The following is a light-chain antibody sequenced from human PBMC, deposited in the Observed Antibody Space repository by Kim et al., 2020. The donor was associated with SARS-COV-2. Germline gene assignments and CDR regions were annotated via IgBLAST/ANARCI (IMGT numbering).Light chain of an antibody. CDR1: SLRSYY. J-gene: IGLJ2*01. V-gene: IGLV3-19*01. Sequence: ALGQKVRITCQGDSLRSYYASWYQQKPGQATVLVIYGKDNRPSWIPDRFSGSSSGNTASLTITGAQAEDEADYYCNSRDSSGNHLVFGGGTQLTVL. CDR3: NSRDSSGNHLV. CDR2: GKD.